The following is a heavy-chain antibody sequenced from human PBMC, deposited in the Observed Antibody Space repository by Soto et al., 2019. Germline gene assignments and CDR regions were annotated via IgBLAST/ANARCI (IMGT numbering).Heavy chain of an antibody. CDR1: GASITSYY. CDR2: IYHSGST. J-gene: IGHJ3*02. D-gene: IGHD4-4*01. Sequence: PSETLSLTCSVSGASITSYYWSWIRQPPGKGLEWIGYIYHSGSTNYNPSLKSRVTISVDTSKKQFSLRLSSVTAADTAVYFCARSTVRHAFDIWGQGTMVTVSS. V-gene: IGHV4-59*01. CDR3: ARSTVRHAFDI.